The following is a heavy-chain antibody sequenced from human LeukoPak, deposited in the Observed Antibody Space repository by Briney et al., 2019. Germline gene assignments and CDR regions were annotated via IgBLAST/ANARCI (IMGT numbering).Heavy chain of an antibody. V-gene: IGHV3-33*01. D-gene: IGHD6-19*01. CDR2: IWYDGSNK. J-gene: IGHJ4*02. Sequence: GGSLRLSCAASGFTFSSYGMHWVRQAPGKGLEWVAVIWYDGSNKYYADSVKGRFTISRDNSKNTLYLQMNSLRAEDTAVYYCARSKRITSSGWYFGYWGQGILVTASS. CDR1: GFTFSSYG. CDR3: ARSKRITSSGWYFGY.